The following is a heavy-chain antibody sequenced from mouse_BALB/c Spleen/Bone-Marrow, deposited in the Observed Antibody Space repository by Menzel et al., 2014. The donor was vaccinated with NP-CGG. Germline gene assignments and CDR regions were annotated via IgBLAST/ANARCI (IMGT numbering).Heavy chain of an antibody. J-gene: IGHJ4*01. Sequence: EVQLMESGGGLVQPGGSLKLSCAASGFDFGRYWMSWVRQAPGKGLEWIGEINPDSSSINYTPSLKDKFIISRDNAKNTLYLQMSKVRSEDTALYYCARPGDYDAMDYWGQGTSVTVSS. CDR1: GFDFGRYW. CDR3: ARPGDYDAMDY. V-gene: IGHV4-1*02. CDR2: INPDSSSI.